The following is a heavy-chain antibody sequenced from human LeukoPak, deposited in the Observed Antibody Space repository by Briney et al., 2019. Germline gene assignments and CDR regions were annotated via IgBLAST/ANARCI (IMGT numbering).Heavy chain of an antibody. V-gene: IGHV4-38-2*01. CDR3: ARQGVDEIVVVPAATDIAAAAPIDY. Sequence: PSETLSLTCAVSGYSISSGYYWGWIRQPPGKGLEWIGSIYHSGSTYYNPSLKSRVTISVDTSKNQFSLKLSSVTAADTAVYYCARQGVDEIVVVPAATDIAAAAPIDYWGQGTLVTVSS. J-gene: IGHJ4*02. CDR1: GYSISSGYY. D-gene: IGHD2-2*01. CDR2: IYHSGST.